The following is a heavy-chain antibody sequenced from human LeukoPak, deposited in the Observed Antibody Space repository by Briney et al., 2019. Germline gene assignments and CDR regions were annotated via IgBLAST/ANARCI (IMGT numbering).Heavy chain of an antibody. J-gene: IGHJ4*02. Sequence: PGGSLRLSCAASGFTFSGYSMNWVRQAPGEGLEWVSSISSSSAYIYYAGSVKGRFTISRDNAKNSLYLQVNSLRAEDTAVYYCTSRGINYYDSGGFTYWGQGALVTVSS. CDR3: TSRGINYYDSGGFTY. CDR2: ISSSSAYI. CDR1: GFTFSGYS. D-gene: IGHD3-22*01. V-gene: IGHV3-21*01.